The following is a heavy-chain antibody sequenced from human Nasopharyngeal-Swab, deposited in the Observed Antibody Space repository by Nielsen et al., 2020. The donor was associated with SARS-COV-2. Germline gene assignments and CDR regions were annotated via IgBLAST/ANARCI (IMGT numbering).Heavy chain of an antibody. J-gene: IGHJ4*02. V-gene: IGHV4-59*01. CDR3: ARDRGGIWDY. CDR2: IYYSGST. CDR1: GGSISSYY. D-gene: IGHD3-10*01. Sequence: SETLSLTCTSSGGSISSYYWSWIRQPPGKGLEWIGYIYYSGSTNYNPSLKSRVTISVDTSKNQFSLKLSSVTAADTAVYYCARDRGGIWDYWGQGTLVTVSS.